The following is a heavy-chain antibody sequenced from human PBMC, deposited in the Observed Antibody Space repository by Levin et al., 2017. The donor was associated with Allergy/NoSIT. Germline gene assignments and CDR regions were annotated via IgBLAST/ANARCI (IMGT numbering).Heavy chain of an antibody. V-gene: IGHV3-7*01. D-gene: IGHD2-2*01. Sequence: ETLSLTCAGSGSTFSSYWMSWVRQAPGKGLEWVANIKEDGSDKNYADSVKGRFTISRDNTKNSVYLQMNSLKAEDTAVYYCVRDGLISRCCSSPCIPYIDFWGQGSLVTVSS. CDR1: GSTFSSYW. J-gene: IGHJ4*02. CDR2: IKEDGSDK. CDR3: VRDGLISRCCSSPCIPYIDF.